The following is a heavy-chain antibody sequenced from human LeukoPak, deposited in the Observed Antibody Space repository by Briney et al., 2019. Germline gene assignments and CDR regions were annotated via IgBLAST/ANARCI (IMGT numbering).Heavy chain of an antibody. CDR3: AKDSYGDYDHYIDY. D-gene: IGHD4-17*01. CDR2: ISWTSGNT. J-gene: IGHJ4*02. Sequence: QPGRSLRLSCGASGFTFIHYAMHWVRQAPGKGLEWVSGISWTSGNTGYADSVKGRFTISRDNAKNSLYLQMNSLRAEDTAFYYCAKDSYGDYDHYIDYWGQGTLVTVSS. V-gene: IGHV3-9*01. CDR1: GFTFIHYA.